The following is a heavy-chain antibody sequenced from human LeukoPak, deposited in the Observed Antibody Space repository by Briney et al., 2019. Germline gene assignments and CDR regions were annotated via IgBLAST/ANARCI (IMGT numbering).Heavy chain of an antibody. Sequence: GGSLRLSSAASGFTVSSNYMSWVRQAPGKGLEWVSVIYSGGSTYYADSVKGRFTISRDNSKNTLYLQMNSLRAEDTAVYYCARDWVDTALDYWGQGTLVTVSS. D-gene: IGHD5-18*01. CDR1: GFTVSSNY. CDR3: ARDWVDTALDY. CDR2: IYSGGST. V-gene: IGHV3-53*01. J-gene: IGHJ4*02.